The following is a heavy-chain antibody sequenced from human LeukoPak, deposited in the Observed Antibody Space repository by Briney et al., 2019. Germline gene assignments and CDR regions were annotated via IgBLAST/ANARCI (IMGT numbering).Heavy chain of an antibody. Sequence: SETLSLTCTVSGGSISSYYWSWIRQPPGKGLEWIGYIYYSGSTNYNLSLKSRVTISVDTSKNQFSLKLSSVTAADTAVYYCASNIVEMATLGAFDIWGQGTMVTVSS. D-gene: IGHD5-24*01. CDR2: IYYSGST. V-gene: IGHV4-59*08. CDR1: GGSISSYY. CDR3: ASNIVEMATLGAFDI. J-gene: IGHJ3*02.